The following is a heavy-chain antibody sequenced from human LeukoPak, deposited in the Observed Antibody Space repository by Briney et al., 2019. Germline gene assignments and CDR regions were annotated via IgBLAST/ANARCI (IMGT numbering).Heavy chain of an antibody. V-gene: IGHV1-8*01. J-gene: IGHJ4*02. CDR1: GYTFTSYD. CDR2: MNPNSGNT. CDR3: ARGPLWFGEFLTDY. Sequence: GASVKVSCKASGYTFTSYDINWVRQATGQGLEWMGWMNPNSGNTGYAQKFQGRVTMTRNTSISTAYMELGSLRSEDTAVYYCARGPLWFGEFLTDYWGQGTLVTVSS. D-gene: IGHD3-10*01.